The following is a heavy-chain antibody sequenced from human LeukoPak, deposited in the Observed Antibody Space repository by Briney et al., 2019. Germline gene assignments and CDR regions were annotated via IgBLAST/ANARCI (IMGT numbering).Heavy chain of an antibody. CDR3: SRVAGATYGEYYFDY. Sequence: GGSLRPSCAASGFTFDDYGMSWVRPAPGKGLEWVSGINWIVGSTVYAGSVKGRFTISRDTAKNSLYLQLNSMIAEDTALYHCSRVAGATYGEYYFDYWGQGTLVTVSS. CDR1: GFTFDDYG. V-gene: IGHV3-20*01. D-gene: IGHD3-10*02. J-gene: IGHJ4*02. CDR2: INWIVGST.